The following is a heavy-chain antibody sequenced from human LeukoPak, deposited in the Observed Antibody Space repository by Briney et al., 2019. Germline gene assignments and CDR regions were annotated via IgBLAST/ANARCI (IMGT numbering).Heavy chain of an antibody. CDR3: ARGAYCGGDCYEASGAFDI. CDR1: GFTFSDYN. V-gene: IGHV3-11*03. J-gene: IGHJ3*02. CDR2: ISSSSSYT. Sequence: GGSLRLSCAASGFTFSDYNMSWIRPAPGEGLEGVSYISSSSSYTNYEDSVKGRFTITRDNAKNSLYLQMNSLRAEDTAVYYCARGAYCGGDCYEASGAFDIWGQGTMVTVSS. D-gene: IGHD2-21*02.